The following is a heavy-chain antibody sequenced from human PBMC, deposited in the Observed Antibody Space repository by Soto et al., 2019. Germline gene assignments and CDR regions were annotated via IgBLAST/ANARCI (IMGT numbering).Heavy chain of an antibody. D-gene: IGHD2-2*01. Sequence: GGCLRLSCAVSGVTXSXXXXXXXXXXXXKGLEWVSGISASGGSTYHADSVKGRFTISRDNSKTTLYLQMNSLRAEDTAIYYCVKDIRSSSTRGSFDIWGQGTMVTVSS. CDR1: GVTXSXXX. J-gene: IGHJ3*02. CDR2: ISASGGST. CDR3: VKDIRSSSTRGSFDI. V-gene: IGHV3-23*01.